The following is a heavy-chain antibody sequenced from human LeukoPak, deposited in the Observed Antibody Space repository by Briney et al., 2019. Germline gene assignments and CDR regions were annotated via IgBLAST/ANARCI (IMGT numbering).Heavy chain of an antibody. CDR2: IKQDGSEK. Sequence: GGSLRLSCAASGFTFSSYWMTWIRQAPGKGLEWVANIKQDGSEKYYVDSVKGRFTISRDNAKNSLYLQMNSLRAEDTAVYYCARDTGGGYSYYDCWGQGTLVTVSS. CDR3: ARDTGGGYSYYDC. CDR1: GFTFSSYW. D-gene: IGHD5-18*01. V-gene: IGHV3-7*01. J-gene: IGHJ4*02.